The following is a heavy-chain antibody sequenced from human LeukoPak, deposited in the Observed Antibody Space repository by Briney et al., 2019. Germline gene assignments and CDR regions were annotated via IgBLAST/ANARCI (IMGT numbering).Heavy chain of an antibody. CDR1: GFTFSSYW. CDR2: IKQDGSEK. J-gene: IGHJ4*02. D-gene: IGHD5-18*01. V-gene: IGHV3-7*01. Sequence: PGGSLRLSCAASGFTFSSYWMSWVRQAPGKGLEWVANIKQDGSEKSYVASVKGRFTISRDNAKNSLYLQMNSLRAEDTAVYYCARERGQGYSYGYGDYWGQGTLVTVSS. CDR3: ARERGQGYSYGYGDY.